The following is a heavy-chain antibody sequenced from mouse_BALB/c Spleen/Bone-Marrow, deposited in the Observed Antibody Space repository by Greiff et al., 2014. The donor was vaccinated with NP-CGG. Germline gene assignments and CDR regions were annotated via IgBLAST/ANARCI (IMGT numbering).Heavy chain of an antibody. CDR1: GYTFTSYW. V-gene: IGHV1-87*01. Sequence: VQLQQSGAELARPGASVKLSCKASGYTFTSYWMQWVKQRPGQGLEWIGAIYPGDGDTRYTQKFKGKATLTADKSSSTAYMQLISLASEDSAAYYCARSIYYYGSSPFAYWGQGTLVTFSA. J-gene: IGHJ3*01. D-gene: IGHD1-1*01. CDR3: ARSIYYYGSSPFAY. CDR2: IYPGDGDT.